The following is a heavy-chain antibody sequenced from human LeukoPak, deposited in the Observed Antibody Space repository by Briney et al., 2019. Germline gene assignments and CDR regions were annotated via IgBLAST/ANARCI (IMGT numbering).Heavy chain of an antibody. Sequence: GGSLRLSCAASGFTFSSYSMNWVRQAPGKGLEWVSSISSSSSYIYYADSVKGRFTISRDNAKNSLYLQMTSLRAEDTAVYYCARDDYGDYDDWFDPWGQGTLVTVSS. CDR3: ARDDYGDYDDWFDP. V-gene: IGHV3-21*01. D-gene: IGHD4-17*01. CDR1: GFTFSSYS. CDR2: ISSSSSYI. J-gene: IGHJ5*02.